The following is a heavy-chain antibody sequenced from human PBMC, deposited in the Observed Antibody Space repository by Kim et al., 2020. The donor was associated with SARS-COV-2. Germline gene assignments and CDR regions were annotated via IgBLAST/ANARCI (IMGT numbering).Heavy chain of an antibody. J-gene: IGHJ6*04. CDR2: INWNGGST. Sequence: GGSLRLSCAASGFTFDDYGMSWVRQAPGKGLEWVSGINWNGGSTGYADSVKGRFTISRDNAKNSPYLQMHSLRAEDTALYHSRITMVRGVTNYYGMDVWGKGTTITVSS. CDR3: RITMVRGVTNYYGMDV. CDR1: GFTFDDYG. V-gene: IGHV3-20*01. D-gene: IGHD3-10*01.